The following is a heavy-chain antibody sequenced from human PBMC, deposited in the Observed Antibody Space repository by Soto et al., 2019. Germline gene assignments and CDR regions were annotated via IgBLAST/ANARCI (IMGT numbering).Heavy chain of an antibody. Sequence: EVQLLDSGGGLVQPGGSLRLSCTASGFTFSDYAMSWVRQPPGKGLEWVSVISAGGSTYYAEYVKGRSTISRSNSKNTLYQHMNSLRADGMGVYDSAIVSIWCRRTSCYTEGFDYWGQGTLVTVSS. CDR1: GFTFSDYA. D-gene: IGHD2-2*02. V-gene: IGHV3-23*01. J-gene: IGHJ4*02. CDR2: ISAGGST. CDR3: AIVSIWCRRTSCYTEGFDY.